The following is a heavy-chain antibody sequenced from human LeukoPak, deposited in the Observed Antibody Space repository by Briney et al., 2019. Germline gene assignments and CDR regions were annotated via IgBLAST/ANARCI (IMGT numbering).Heavy chain of an antibody. V-gene: IGHV3-43*02. CDR2: ISGDGGNT. J-gene: IGHJ4*02. Sequence: GGSLRLSCAASGFTFSDYAMHWVRQAPGKGLEWVSFISGDGGNTYYADSVKGRFTISRDKTKNSLYLQMNSLRTEDTALYYCTKERPGDWGYPHLEYWGQGTLVTVSS. CDR1: GFTFSDYA. D-gene: IGHD3/OR15-3a*01. CDR3: TKERPGDWGYPHLEY.